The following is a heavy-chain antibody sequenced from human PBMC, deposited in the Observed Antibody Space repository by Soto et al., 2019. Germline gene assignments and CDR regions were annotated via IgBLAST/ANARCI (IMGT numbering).Heavy chain of an antibody. CDR2: NIPIFGTA. V-gene: IGHV1-69*06. CDR3: ASPIGRSARYCGS. J-gene: IGHJ4*02. CDR1: GGTFSDFG. Sequence: QVQLVQSGAEVTKPGSSVKVSCKASGGTFSDFGINWVRQAPGQGLEWMGGNIPIFGTANYAQKFQGRVTITADKSSSTAYMELRSLRYEDTAVFYCASPIGRSARYCGSWGQGTLVTVSS. D-gene: IGHD3-10*01.